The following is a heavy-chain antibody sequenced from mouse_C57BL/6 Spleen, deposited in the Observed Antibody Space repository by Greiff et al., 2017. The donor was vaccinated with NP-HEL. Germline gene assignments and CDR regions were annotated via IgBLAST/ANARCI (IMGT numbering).Heavy chain of an antibody. Sequence: EVKLVESGGGLVKPGGSLKLSCAASGFTFSSYAMSWVRQTPEKRLEWVATISDGGSYTYYPDNVKGRFTISRDNAKNNLYLQMSHLKSEDTAMYYCAREWAAQATYAWFAYWGQGTLVTVSA. CDR2: ISDGGSYT. CDR3: AREWAAQATYAWFAY. D-gene: IGHD3-2*02. CDR1: GFTFSSYA. V-gene: IGHV5-4*01. J-gene: IGHJ3*01.